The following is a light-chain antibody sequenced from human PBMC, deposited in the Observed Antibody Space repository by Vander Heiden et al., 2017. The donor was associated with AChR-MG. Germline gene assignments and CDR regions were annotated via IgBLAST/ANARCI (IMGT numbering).Light chain of an antibody. V-gene: IGKV1-33*01. CDR2: DSS. J-gene: IGKJ5*01. CDR3: QQYYHPLPIT. Sequence: DIQMTQSPSSLSASVGDRVTITCRASQDIRNYLNWYQQKPGKALKLLIYDSSTSETAVPSRFSGSGCGTDFTFTISSRQQEDIAASYCQQYYHPLPITFGQGTRLEIK. CDR1: QDIRNY.